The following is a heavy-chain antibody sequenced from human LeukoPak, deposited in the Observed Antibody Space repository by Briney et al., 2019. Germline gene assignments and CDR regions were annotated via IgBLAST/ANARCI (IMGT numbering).Heavy chain of an antibody. Sequence: PGGSLRLSCAASGFTFSRIAMTWVRQAPGKGLEWVAVISYDGSNKYYADSVKGRFTISRDNSKNTLYLQMNSLRAEDTAVYYCAKSLMGSYSSGWKGVDYWGQGTMVTVSS. CDR2: ISYDGSNK. V-gene: IGHV3-30*18. CDR1: GFTFSRIA. J-gene: IGHJ4*02. CDR3: AKSLMGSYSSGWKGVDY. D-gene: IGHD6-19*01.